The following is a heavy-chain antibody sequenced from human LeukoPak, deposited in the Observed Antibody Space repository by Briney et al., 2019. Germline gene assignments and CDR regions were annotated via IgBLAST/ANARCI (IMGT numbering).Heavy chain of an antibody. Sequence: PGGSLRLSCAASGFTFSTYAMSWVRQAPGKGLEWVSAIRDSGGSTYYADSVKGRFTISRDNSKNTLYLQMNSLRAEDTAVYYCAKDRGRASAGTNFDYWGQGTLVTVSS. J-gene: IGHJ4*02. CDR2: IRDSGGST. CDR3: AKDRGRASAGTNFDY. D-gene: IGHD6-13*01. CDR1: GFTFSTYA. V-gene: IGHV3-23*01.